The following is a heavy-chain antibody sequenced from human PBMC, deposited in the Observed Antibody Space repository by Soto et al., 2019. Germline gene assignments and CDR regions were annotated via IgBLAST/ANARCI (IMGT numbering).Heavy chain of an antibody. CDR3: ARRRRALYCSSTSCYKVTFDP. D-gene: IGHD2-2*02. Sequence: PSETLSLTCAVYGGSFSGYYWSWIRQPPGKGLEWIGEINHSESTNYNPSLKSRVTISVDTSKNQFSLKLSSVTAADTAVYYCARRRRALYCSSTSCYKVTFDPWGQGTLVTVSS. V-gene: IGHV4-34*01. CDR2: INHSEST. CDR1: GGSFSGYY. J-gene: IGHJ5*02.